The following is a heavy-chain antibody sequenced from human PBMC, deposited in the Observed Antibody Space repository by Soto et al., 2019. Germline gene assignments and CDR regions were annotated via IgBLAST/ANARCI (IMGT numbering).Heavy chain of an antibody. J-gene: IGHJ4*02. V-gene: IGHV4-4*07. D-gene: IGHD6-13*01. Sequence: PSETLSLTCTVSGGSISSYYWSWIRQPAGKGLEWIGRIYTSGSTNYNPSLKSRVTMSVDTSKNQFSLKLSSVTAADTAVYYCASELGGAAAGPYFDYWGQGTLVTVSS. CDR3: ASELGGAAAGPYFDY. CDR2: IYTSGST. CDR1: GGSISSYY.